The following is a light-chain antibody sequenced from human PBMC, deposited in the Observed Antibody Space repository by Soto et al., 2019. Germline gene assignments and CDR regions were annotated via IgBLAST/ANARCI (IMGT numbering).Light chain of an antibody. CDR2: LNSDGSH. J-gene: IGLJ2*01. CDR3: QTWVSGIEV. CDR1: SGHSSYA. Sequence: QPVLTQSPSASASLGASVKLTCTMSSGHSSYAIAWHQQQPEKGTRYLMKLNSDGSHSKGDGIPDRFSGSSSGAERYLTISSLQSEDEAYYYCQTWVSGIEVFGGGTKLTVL. V-gene: IGLV4-69*01.